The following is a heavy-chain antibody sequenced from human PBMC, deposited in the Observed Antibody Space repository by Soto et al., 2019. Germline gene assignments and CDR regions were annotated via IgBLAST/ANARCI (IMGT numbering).Heavy chain of an antibody. Sequence: PGGSLRLSCAASGFTFSSYSMNWVRQAPGKGLEWVSSISSSSSYIYYADSVKGRFTISRDNAKNSLYLQMNSLRAEDTAVYYCARSLGASPYGSGSYSHRFGFDIWGQGTMVTVSS. J-gene: IGHJ3*02. CDR3: ARSLGASPYGSGSYSHRFGFDI. CDR2: ISSSSSYI. CDR1: GFTFSSYS. D-gene: IGHD3-10*01. V-gene: IGHV3-21*01.